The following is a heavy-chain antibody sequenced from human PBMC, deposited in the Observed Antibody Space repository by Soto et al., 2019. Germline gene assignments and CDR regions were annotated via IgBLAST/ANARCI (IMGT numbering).Heavy chain of an antibody. CDR3: AKDPRPHCSSTSCYIGGYYYYGMDV. Sequence: SLRLSCAASGFTFSSYGMHWVRQAPGKGLEWVAVISYDGSNKYYADSVKGRFTISRDNSKNTLYLQMNSLRAEDTAVYYCAKDPRPHCSSTSCYIGGYYYYGMDVWGQGTTVTVSS. D-gene: IGHD2-2*02. CDR2: ISYDGSNK. CDR1: GFTFSSYG. V-gene: IGHV3-30*18. J-gene: IGHJ6*02.